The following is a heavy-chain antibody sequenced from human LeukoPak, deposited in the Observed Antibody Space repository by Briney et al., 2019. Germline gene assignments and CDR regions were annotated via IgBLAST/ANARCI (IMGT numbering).Heavy chain of an antibody. CDR1: GGSFSGYY. Sequence: PSETLSLTCAVYGGSFSGYYWSWIRQPPGKGLEWIGSIYYSGSTYYNPSLKSRVTISVDTSKNQFSLKLSSVTAADTAVYYCARHRSEMPSYNWFDPWGQGTLVTVSS. CDR2: IYYSGST. V-gene: IGHV4-34*01. D-gene: IGHD5-24*01. CDR3: ARHRSEMPSYNWFDP. J-gene: IGHJ5*02.